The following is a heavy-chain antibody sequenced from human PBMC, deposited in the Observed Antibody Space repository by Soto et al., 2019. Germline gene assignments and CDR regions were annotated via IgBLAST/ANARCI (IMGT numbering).Heavy chain of an antibody. J-gene: IGHJ5*02. Sequence: SVKVSCKASAGTFSSYAISWVRQAPGQGLEWMGGIIPIFGTANYAQKFQGRVTITADESTSTAYMELSSLRSEDTAVYYCAGVDWNYDLAWFDPWGQGTLVTVSS. CDR3: AGVDWNYDLAWFDP. D-gene: IGHD1-7*01. CDR1: AGTFSSYA. V-gene: IGHV1-69*13. CDR2: IIPIFGTA.